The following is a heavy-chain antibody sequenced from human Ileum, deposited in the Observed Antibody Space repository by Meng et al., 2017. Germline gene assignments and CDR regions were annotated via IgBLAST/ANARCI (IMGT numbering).Heavy chain of an antibody. CDR2: IYSAGTT. J-gene: IGHJ4*02. CDR3: ANRGLTSDYMYYFDY. CDR1: GFTVSSNH. V-gene: IGHV3-53*01. D-gene: IGHD3-9*01. Sequence: GGSLRLSCAASGFTVSSNHMSWVRQAPGKGLEWVSVIYSAGTTHYADSVKGRFTISRDNSKNTLYLQMNSLRAEDTAVYYCANRGLTSDYMYYFDYWGQGTLVTVSS.